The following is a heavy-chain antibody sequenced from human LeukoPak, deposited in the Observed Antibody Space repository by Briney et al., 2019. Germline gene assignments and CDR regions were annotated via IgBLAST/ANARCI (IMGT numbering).Heavy chain of an antibody. CDR1: GFTFSSYS. J-gene: IGHJ4*02. D-gene: IGHD3-3*01. Sequence: GGSLRLSCAASGFTFSSYSMYWVRQAPGKGLEWVSYISSSSSTIYYADSVKGRFTISRDNAKNSLYLQMNSLRAEDTAVYYCARGRGTYYDFWSGPIPFDYWGQGTLVTVSS. V-gene: IGHV3-48*01. CDR3: ARGRGTYYDFWSGPIPFDY. CDR2: ISSSSSTI.